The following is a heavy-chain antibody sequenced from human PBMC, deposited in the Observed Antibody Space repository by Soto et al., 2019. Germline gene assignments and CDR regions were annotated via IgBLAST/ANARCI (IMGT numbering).Heavy chain of an antibody. J-gene: IGHJ6*02. D-gene: IGHD4-4*01. CDR2: IIPLFRTP. CDR1: GGTFSSSA. V-gene: IGHV1-69*12. CDR3: ARDNDRLQLGGNYYYVLDV. Sequence: QVQLVQSGAEMKEPGSSVKVSCKTSGGTFSSSAISWLRQAPGQGLEWMGGIIPLFRTPDYAQKFRGRVTTAADESTGTAYMELCSLRSEDTAVYYCARDNDRLQLGGNYYYVLDVWGQGTTITVSS.